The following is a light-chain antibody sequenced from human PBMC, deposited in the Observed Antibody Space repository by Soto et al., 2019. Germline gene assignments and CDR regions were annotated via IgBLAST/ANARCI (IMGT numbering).Light chain of an antibody. V-gene: IGKV1-5*01. CDR3: QQLNSYPRALT. CDR1: QSINNL. Sequence: DVQMTQSPSTLSASVGDRVTITCRASQSINNLLAWYQQKPGKAPKFLIYDVSTLESGVPSRFSGSGSGTEFTLTISSLQPEDFATYYCQQLNSYPRALTFGGGTKVDIK. CDR2: DVS. J-gene: IGKJ4*01.